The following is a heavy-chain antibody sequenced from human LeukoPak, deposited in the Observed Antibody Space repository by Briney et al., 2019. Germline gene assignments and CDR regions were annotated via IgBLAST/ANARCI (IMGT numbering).Heavy chain of an antibody. Sequence: PSESLSLTCTVSGGSIRTSSYYWGWIRQPPGKGLEWIGSIYYSGSTYYNPSLKSRVTISVDTSKNQFSLKLSSVTAADTAVYYCARTGGLVGATNWGQGTLVTVSS. V-gene: IGHV4-39*07. CDR3: ARTGGLVGATN. CDR2: IYYSGST. D-gene: IGHD1-26*01. J-gene: IGHJ4*02. CDR1: GGSIRTSSYY.